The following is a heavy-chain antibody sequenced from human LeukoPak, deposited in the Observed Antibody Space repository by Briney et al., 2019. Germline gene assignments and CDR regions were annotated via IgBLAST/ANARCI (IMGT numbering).Heavy chain of an antibody. CDR2: ISSSSSYI. J-gene: IGHJ3*02. V-gene: IGHV3-21*01. CDR1: GFTFSSYS. D-gene: IGHD3-10*01. CDR3: ARDQYYGSGTQSGDAFDI. Sequence: PGGSLRLSCAASGFTFSSYSMNWVRQAPGKGLEWVSSISSSSSYIYYADSVKGRFTISRDNAKNSLYLQMNSLRAEDTAVYYCARDQYYGSGTQSGDAFDIWGQGTMVTVSS.